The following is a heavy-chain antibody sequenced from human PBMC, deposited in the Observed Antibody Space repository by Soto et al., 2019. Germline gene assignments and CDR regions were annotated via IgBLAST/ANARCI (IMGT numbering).Heavy chain of an antibody. CDR1: GYTFTSYG. CDR3: ARGGYCGGDCYPTFFDY. D-gene: IGHD2-21*02. CDR2: ISAYNGNT. J-gene: IGHJ4*02. Sequence: QVQQVQSGAEVKKPGASVKVSCKASGYTFTSYGIIWVRQAPGLGLEWMGWISAYNGNTNYAQKLQGRVTMTTDTSTSTAYRELRSLRSDDTAVYYCARGGYCGGDCYPTFFDYWGQGTLVTVSS. V-gene: IGHV1-18*04.